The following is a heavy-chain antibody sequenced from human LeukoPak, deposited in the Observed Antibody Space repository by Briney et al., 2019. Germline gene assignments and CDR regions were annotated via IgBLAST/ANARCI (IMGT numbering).Heavy chain of an antibody. J-gene: IGHJ4*02. D-gene: IGHD3-22*01. CDR1: GFTFSDLA. V-gene: IGHV3-30*04. CDR2: ISYDGGDK. CDR3: ARSSESYDSSGYYSYYFDY. Sequence: GRSLRLSCAASGFTFSDLAMHWVRQAPGKGLEWVSVISYDGGDKYYADSVKGRFTISRDNSKNTVYLQMNSLRGADTAVYYCARSSESYDSSGYYSYYFDYWGQGTLVTVSS.